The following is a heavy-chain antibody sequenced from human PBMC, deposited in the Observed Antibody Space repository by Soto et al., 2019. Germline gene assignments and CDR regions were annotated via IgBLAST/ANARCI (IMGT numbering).Heavy chain of an antibody. CDR3: VMVDNYVTPTPQDV. CDR1: GYIFVNYG. V-gene: IGHV1-18*01. J-gene: IGHJ6*02. CDR2: ISPYTGNT. D-gene: IGHD3-16*01. Sequence: QVQLVQSGDEVKKPGASVKVSCKASGYIFVNYGIAWVRQAPGQGLEWMGWISPYTGNTHSATKVQGRLTMTTDTXPSTAYMDLGRLTSDDTAVYYCVMVDNYVTPTPQDVWGQGTTVTVSS.